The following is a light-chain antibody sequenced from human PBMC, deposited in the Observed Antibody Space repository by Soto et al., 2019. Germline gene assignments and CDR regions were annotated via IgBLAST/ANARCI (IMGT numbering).Light chain of an antibody. V-gene: IGKV1D-13*01. Sequence: AIQLTQSPSSLSASVGDRVTITCRASQGISSYLAWYQQKPGKAPKLLIYDASSLESGVPSRFSGSGSGTEFTLTISSLQSEDFAFYYYQQYNNWPPTFGQGTKVDIK. J-gene: IGKJ1*01. CDR3: QQYNNWPPT. CDR2: DAS. CDR1: QGISSY.